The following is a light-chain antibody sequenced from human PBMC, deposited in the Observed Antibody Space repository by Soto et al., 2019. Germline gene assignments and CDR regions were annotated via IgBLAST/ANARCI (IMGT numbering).Light chain of an antibody. V-gene: IGKV3-15*01. Sequence: IVMTQSPATLSLSPGEKATLSCRASQSISKNFAWFQQKPGQVPRLLIYGASNRATGVSARFSGSGSGTEFTLTISSLQSEDFAVYYCLQYHYWWTFGQGTKVEIK. CDR3: LQYHYWWT. J-gene: IGKJ1*01. CDR1: QSISKN. CDR2: GAS.